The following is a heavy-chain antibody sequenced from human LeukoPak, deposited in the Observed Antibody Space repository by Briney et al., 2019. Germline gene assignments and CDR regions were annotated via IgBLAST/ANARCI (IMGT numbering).Heavy chain of an antibody. J-gene: IGHJ4*02. D-gene: IGHD3-10*01. CDR2: IYTSGST. Sequence: SETLSLTCTVSGGSISSYYWSWIRQPAGKGLEWIGRIYTSGSTNYNPSLKSRVTMSVDTSKNQFSLKLSSVTAADTAVYYCARESFQFYYGSGSSPYYFDYWGQGTLLTVSS. CDR1: GGSISSYY. CDR3: ARESFQFYYGSGSSPYYFDY. V-gene: IGHV4-4*07.